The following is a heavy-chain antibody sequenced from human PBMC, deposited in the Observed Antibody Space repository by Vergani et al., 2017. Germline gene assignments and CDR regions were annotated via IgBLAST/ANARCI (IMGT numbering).Heavy chain of an antibody. CDR3: ARVVPAGGRGYYYYYYGRDV. J-gene: IGHJ6*02. Sequence: QVQLQESGPGLVKPSETLSLTCTVSGGSVSSGSYYWSWIRQPPGKGLEWIGYIYYSGSTNYNPSLKSRVTISVDTSKNQFSLKLSSVTAADTAVYYWARVVPAGGRGYYYYYYGRDVWGQGTTVTVSS. V-gene: IGHV4-61*01. D-gene: IGHD2-2*01. CDR1: GGSVSSGSYY. CDR2: IYYSGST.